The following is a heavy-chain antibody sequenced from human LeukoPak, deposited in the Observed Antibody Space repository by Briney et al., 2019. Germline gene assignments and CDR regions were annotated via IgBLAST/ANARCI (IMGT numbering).Heavy chain of an antibody. CDR2: ISGYNGNT. Sequence: ASVKVSCKASGYTFTSYGITWVRQAPGQGLEWMGWISGYNGNTNYAQKFQGRVTVTRDMSISTAYMELSRLRSDDTAVYYCARAGWTMVRGVIVYYYYYMDVWGKGTTVTISS. D-gene: IGHD3-10*01. V-gene: IGHV1-18*01. CDR3: ARAGWTMVRGVIVYYYYYMDV. CDR1: GYTFTSYG. J-gene: IGHJ6*03.